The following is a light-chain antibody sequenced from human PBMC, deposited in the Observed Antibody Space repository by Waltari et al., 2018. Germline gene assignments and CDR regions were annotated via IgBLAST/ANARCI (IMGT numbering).Light chain of an antibody. CDR2: EVS. Sequence: QSALTPPASVSGSPGQSNTLSCPGTRSDVGNYNLASWYQQHPGKAPKLIIYEVSQRPSGVSNRFSGSKSGTTASLTISGLQAEDEADFYCCSYAGSGSSVVFGGGTKLTVL. CDR3: CSYAGSGSSVV. V-gene: IGLV2-23*02. J-gene: IGLJ2*01. CDR1: RSDVGNYNL.